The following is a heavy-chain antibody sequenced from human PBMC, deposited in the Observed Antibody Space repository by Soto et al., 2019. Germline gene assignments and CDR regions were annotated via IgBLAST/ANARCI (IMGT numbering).Heavy chain of an antibody. CDR3: ARGPRGYVYYHGMDV. Sequence: PSETLFLTCTVSGGSISSYYVSWIRQSAGKGLEWIGRIDTSGTTNYNPSLKSRVTMSVDASKNHFSLNLSSVTAADTAVYYCARGPRGYVYYHGMDVWGQGTTVTVSS. J-gene: IGHJ6*02. CDR2: IDTSGTT. V-gene: IGHV4-4*07. D-gene: IGHD3-10*01. CDR1: GGSISSYY.